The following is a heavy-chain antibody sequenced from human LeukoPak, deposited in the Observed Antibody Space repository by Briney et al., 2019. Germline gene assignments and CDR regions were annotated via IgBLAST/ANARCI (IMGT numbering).Heavy chain of an antibody. CDR1: GFTFNIYA. V-gene: IGHV3-23*01. CDR3: AKSPGLWFGEFPFDY. CDR2: ISVIGGST. J-gene: IGHJ4*02. D-gene: IGHD3-10*01. Sequence: GGSLRLSCAASGFTFNIYAVSWVHQAPGKGLEWVSIISVIGGSTYYADSVKGRFTISRDDSKNTLYLQMSSLRAEDTAVYYCAKSPGLWFGEFPFDYWGQGTLVTVSS.